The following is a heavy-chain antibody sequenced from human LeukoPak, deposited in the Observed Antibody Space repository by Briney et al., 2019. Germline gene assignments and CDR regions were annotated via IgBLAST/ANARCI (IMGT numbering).Heavy chain of an antibody. D-gene: IGHD5-24*01. Sequence: PSETLSLTCAVYGGSFSGYYWSWIRQPPGKGLEWIGEINHSGSTNHNPSLKSRVTISVDTSKNQFSLKLSSVTAADTAVYYCARVTEMATTIDYWGQGTLVTVSS. V-gene: IGHV4-34*01. CDR2: INHSGST. J-gene: IGHJ4*02. CDR3: ARVTEMATTIDY. CDR1: GGSFSGYY.